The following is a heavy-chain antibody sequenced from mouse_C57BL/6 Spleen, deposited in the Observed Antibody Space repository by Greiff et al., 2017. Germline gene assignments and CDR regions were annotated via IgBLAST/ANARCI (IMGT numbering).Heavy chain of an antibody. CDR1: GYAFSSYW. CDR2: IYPGDGDT. D-gene: IGHD1-1*01. J-gene: IGHJ1*03. CDR3: ARGTTVVAADWYFDV. V-gene: IGHV1-80*01. Sequence: VQLVESGAELVKPGASVKISCKASGYAFSSYWMNWVKQRPGKGLEWIGQIYPGDGDTNYNGKLKGKATLTADKSSSTAYMQLSSLTSEDSAVYFCARGTTVVAADWYFDVWGTGTTVTVSS.